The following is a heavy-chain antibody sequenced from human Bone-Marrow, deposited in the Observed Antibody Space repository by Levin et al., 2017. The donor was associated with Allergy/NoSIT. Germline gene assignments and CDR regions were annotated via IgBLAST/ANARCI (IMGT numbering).Heavy chain of an antibody. CDR1: GFNFITYA. J-gene: IGHJ4*02. V-gene: IGHV3-23*01. D-gene: IGHD4-17*01. Sequence: GESLKISCAASGFNFITYAMSWVRQAPGKGLEWVSVVSGGGGSTQYADSVKGRFTISRDNAKSTLYLQMNSLRAEDTAVYYCAKDTKRRARYGDYDAFDYWGQGTLVTVSS. CDR3: AKDTKRRARYGDYDAFDY. CDR2: VSGGGGST.